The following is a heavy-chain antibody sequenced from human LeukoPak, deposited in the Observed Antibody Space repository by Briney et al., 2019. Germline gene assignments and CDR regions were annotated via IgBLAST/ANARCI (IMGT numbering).Heavy chain of an antibody. CDR2: ISGSGGST. J-gene: IGHJ6*04. CDR3: ANAGVQLWFSSYYYGMDV. CDR1: GFTFSSYA. D-gene: IGHD5-18*01. V-gene: IGHV3-23*01. Sequence: GGSLRLSCAASGFTFSSYAMSWVRQAPGKGLEWVSAISGSGGSTYYADSVKGRFTISRDNSKNTLYLQMNSLRAEDTAVYYCANAGVQLWFSSYYYGMDVWGKGTTVTVSS.